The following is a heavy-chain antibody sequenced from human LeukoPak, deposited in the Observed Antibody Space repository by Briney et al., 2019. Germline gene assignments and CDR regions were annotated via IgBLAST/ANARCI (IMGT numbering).Heavy chain of an antibody. CDR1: GGSISSSNW. V-gene: IGHV4-4*02. Sequence: PSETLSLTCAVSGGSISSSNWWSWVRQPPGKGLEWSGEIYHSGSTNYNPSLKSRVTISVDKSKNQFSLKLSSVTAADTAVYYCARVIEYSYGYNWFDPWGQGTLVTVSS. D-gene: IGHD5-18*01. CDR2: IYHSGST. CDR3: ARVIEYSYGYNWFDP. J-gene: IGHJ5*02.